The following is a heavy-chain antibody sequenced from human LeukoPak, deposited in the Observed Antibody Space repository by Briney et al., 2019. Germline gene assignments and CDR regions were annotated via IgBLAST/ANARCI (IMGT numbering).Heavy chain of an antibody. CDR3: ARGWARFGESLGYDY. Sequence: GASVKVSCKASGYTFTGYFMHWVRQAPGQGLEWMGWINPNSGGTNYAQKFQGRVTMTRDTSISTACMELSRLRSDDTAVYYCARGWARFGESLGYDYWGQGTLVTVSS. D-gene: IGHD3-10*01. V-gene: IGHV1-2*02. CDR2: INPNSGGT. J-gene: IGHJ4*02. CDR1: GYTFTGYF.